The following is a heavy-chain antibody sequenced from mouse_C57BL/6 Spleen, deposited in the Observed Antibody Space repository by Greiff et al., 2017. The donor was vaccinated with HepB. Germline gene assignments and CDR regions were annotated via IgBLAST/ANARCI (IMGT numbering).Heavy chain of an antibody. J-gene: IGHJ1*03. D-gene: IGHD4-1*01. CDR2: IDPNSGGT. CDR3: ARWASNWASYWYFDV. Sequence: VQLQQPGAELVKPGASVKLSCKASGYTFTSYWMHWVKQRPGRGLEWIGRIDPNSGGTKYNEKFKSKATLTVDEPSSTAYMQLSSLTSEDSAVYYCARWASNWASYWYFDVWGTGTTVTVSS. V-gene: IGHV1-72*01. CDR1: GYTFTSYW.